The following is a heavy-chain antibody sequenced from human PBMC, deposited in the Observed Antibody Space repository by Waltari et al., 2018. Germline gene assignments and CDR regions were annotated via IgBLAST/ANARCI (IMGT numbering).Heavy chain of an antibody. CDR1: GGSFGGYY. CDR3: ARERSRDFDWLPNVLDV. D-gene: IGHD3-9*01. CDR2: INHSGRT. J-gene: IGHJ3*01. V-gene: IGHV4-34*01. Sequence: QVQLQQWGAGLLKPSETLSLTCVVSGGSFGGYYWGWTRQPPGKGLEWIGEINHSGRTNYNPSLKSRVTISIDTSKIQFSLKLRSVTAADTALYYCARERSRDFDWLPNVLDVWGLGTLVTVSS.